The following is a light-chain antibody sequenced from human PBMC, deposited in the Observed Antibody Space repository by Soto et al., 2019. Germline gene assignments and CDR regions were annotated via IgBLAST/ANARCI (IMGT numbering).Light chain of an antibody. CDR2: AAS. Sequence: DIQMTQSPVSLSASVGDRVTITCRASQGISNYLAWYQQKPGKVPKLLIYAASTLQSGVPSRFSGSGSGADFTLTISGLQPEDVATYYCQKYKSSPWTFGQGTKVEIK. CDR3: QKYKSSPWT. V-gene: IGKV1-27*01. CDR1: QGISNY. J-gene: IGKJ1*01.